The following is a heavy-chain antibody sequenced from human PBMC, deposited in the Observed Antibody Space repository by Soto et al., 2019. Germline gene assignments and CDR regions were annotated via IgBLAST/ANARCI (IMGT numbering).Heavy chain of an antibody. CDR2: IYYSGST. Sequence: SETLSLTCTVSGGSISSYYWTWIRQPPGKGLECIGYIYYSGSTSYNPSLKSRVAISVDMSNNQFSLRLSSLTAADTAVYYCARGLSYYDSSGHYSEPLDYCGHGTLVTVSS. V-gene: IGHV4-59*01. D-gene: IGHD3-22*01. CDR3: ARGLSYYDSSGHYSEPLDY. CDR1: GGSISSYY. J-gene: IGHJ4*01.